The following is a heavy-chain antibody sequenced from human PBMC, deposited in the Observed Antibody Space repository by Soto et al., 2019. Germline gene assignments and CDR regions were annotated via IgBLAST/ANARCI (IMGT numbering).Heavy chain of an antibody. J-gene: IGHJ6*02. D-gene: IGHD6-6*01. CDR1: GGTFSSYA. CDR3: ARGIFLRIAAGPYCMDV. CDR2: IIPIFGTA. V-gene: IGHV1-69*01. Sequence: QVQLVQSGAEVKKPGSSVKVSCKASGGTFSSYAISWVRQAPGQGLEWMGGIIPIFGTANYAQKFQGRVTITADESTSTAYMELSRLRAHHTSVYYWARGIFLRIAAGPYCMDVCGQVTTVTVAS.